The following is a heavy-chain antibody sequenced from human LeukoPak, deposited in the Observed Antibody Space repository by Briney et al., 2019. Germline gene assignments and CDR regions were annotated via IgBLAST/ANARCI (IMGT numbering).Heavy chain of an antibody. CDR2: INPSGGST. J-gene: IGHJ4*02. CDR3: ARLGIAVAGTDY. Sequence: GASVKVSCKASGYTFTGYYMHWVRQAPGQGLEWMGIINPSGGSTSYAQKFQGRVTMTRDTSTSTVYMELSSLRSEDTAVYYCARLGIAVAGTDYWGQGTLVTVSS. CDR1: GYTFTGYY. V-gene: IGHV1-46*01. D-gene: IGHD6-19*01.